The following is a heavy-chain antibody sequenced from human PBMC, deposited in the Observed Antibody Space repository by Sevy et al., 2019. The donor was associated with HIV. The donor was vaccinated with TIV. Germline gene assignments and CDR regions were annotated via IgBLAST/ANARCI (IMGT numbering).Heavy chain of an antibody. Sequence: SETLSLTCTVSGGSVSSGSYYWSRIRQPPGKGLEWIGYIYYSGSTNYNPSLKSRVTISVDTSKNQFSLKLSSVTAADTAVYYCARDRGYSGSYNAFDIWGQGTMVTVSS. D-gene: IGHD1-26*01. CDR2: IYYSGST. V-gene: IGHV4-61*01. CDR1: GGSVSSGSYY. J-gene: IGHJ3*02. CDR3: ARDRGYSGSYNAFDI.